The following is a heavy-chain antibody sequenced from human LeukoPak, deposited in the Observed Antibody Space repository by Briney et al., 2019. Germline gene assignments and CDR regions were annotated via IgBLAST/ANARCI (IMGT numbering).Heavy chain of an antibody. D-gene: IGHD2-2*01. CDR2: ISGSGGST. V-gene: IGHV3-23*01. J-gene: IGHJ3*01. CDR1: GFTFSSYA. Sequence: GGSLRLSRAASGFTFSSYAMSWVRQAPGKGLEWVSAISGSGGSTYYADSVKGRFTISRDNSKNTLYLQMNSLRAEDTAVYYCATTIVVVPAAILGALDVWGQGTMVTVSS. CDR3: ATTIVVVPAAILGALDV.